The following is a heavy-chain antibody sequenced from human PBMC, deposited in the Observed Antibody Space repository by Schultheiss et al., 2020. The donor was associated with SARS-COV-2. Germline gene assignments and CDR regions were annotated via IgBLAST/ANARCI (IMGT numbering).Heavy chain of an antibody. CDR1: GYSFTSYW. D-gene: IGHD5-12*01. Sequence: GESLKISCKGSGYSFTSYWSSWVRQMPGKGLEWMGRIDPSDSYTNYSPSFQGHVTISADKSISTAYLQWSSLKASDTAMYYCARLDVDIVATTPPDYWGQGTLVTVSS. V-gene: IGHV5-10-1*01. J-gene: IGHJ4*02. CDR2: IDPSDSYT. CDR3: ARLDVDIVATTPPDY.